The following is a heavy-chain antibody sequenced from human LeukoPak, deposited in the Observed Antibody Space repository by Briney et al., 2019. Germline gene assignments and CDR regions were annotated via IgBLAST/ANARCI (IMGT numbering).Heavy chain of an antibody. CDR3: ARLLGGPFSASDI. CDR1: GGTSSSYY. V-gene: IGHV4-59*08. J-gene: IGHJ3*02. Sequence: SETLSLTCTVSGGTSSSYYWSWIRQPPGKGLEWIGYIYYSGSTNYNPSLKSRVTISGDTSKNHLTLKLSSVTAADTAVYYCARLLGGPFSASDIWGEGTGVTVSS. D-gene: IGHD4-23*01. CDR2: IYYSGST.